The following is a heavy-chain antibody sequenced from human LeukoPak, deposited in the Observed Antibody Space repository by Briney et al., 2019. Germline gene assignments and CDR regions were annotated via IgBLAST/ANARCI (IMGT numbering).Heavy chain of an antibody. CDR3: AKYSEWVWLQGGAFDI. CDR2: ISGSGGST. Sequence: GGSLRLSCAASGFTFSSYAMSWVRQAPGKGLEWVSAISGSGGSTYYADSVKGRFTISRDNSKNTLYLQMNSLRAEDTAVYYCAKYSEWVWLQGGAFDIWGQGTMVTVSS. D-gene: IGHD5-24*01. V-gene: IGHV3-23*01. J-gene: IGHJ3*02. CDR1: GFTFSSYA.